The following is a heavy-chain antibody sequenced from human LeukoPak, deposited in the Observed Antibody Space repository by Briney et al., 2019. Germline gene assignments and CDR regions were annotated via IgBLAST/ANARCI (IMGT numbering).Heavy chain of an antibody. CDR3: ARDYPPFDY. J-gene: IGHJ4*01. V-gene: IGHV3-48*04. CDR1: GFTFSSYW. Sequence: GGSLRLSCAASGFTFSSYWMSWVRQAPGKGLEWVSYISSSGSTIDYADSVKGRFTISRDNAKNSLYLQMSSLRAEDTALYFCARDYPPFDYWGRGTLVTVSS. CDR2: ISSSGSTI.